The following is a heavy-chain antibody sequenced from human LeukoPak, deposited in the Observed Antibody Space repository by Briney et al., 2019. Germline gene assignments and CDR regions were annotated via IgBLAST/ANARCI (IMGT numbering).Heavy chain of an antibody. CDR1: GFTFSSYS. J-gene: IGHJ4*02. Sequence: GGSLRLSCAASGFTFSSYSMTWVRQAPGKGLEWVSSISSSSSYIYYADSVKGRFTISRDNAKNSLYLQMNSLRAEDTAVYYCARAFSVVVPAAKYFDYWGQGTLVTVSS. CDR2: ISSSSSYI. CDR3: ARAFSVVVPAAKYFDY. D-gene: IGHD2-2*01. V-gene: IGHV3-21*01.